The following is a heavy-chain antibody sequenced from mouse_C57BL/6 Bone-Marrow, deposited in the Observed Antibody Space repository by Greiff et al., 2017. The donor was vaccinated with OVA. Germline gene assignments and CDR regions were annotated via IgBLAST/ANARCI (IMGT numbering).Heavy chain of an antibody. J-gene: IGHJ3*01. D-gene: IGHD2-3*01. Sequence: VQLQQPGAELVRPGSSVKLSCKASGYTFTSYWMHWVKQRPIQGLEWIGNIDPSDSETHYNQKFKDKATLPVDKSSSTAYMQLSSLTSEDSAVYYCAREGDGYWFAYWGQGTLVTVSA. CDR2: IDPSDSET. CDR1: GYTFTSYW. CDR3: AREGDGYWFAY. V-gene: IGHV1-52*01.